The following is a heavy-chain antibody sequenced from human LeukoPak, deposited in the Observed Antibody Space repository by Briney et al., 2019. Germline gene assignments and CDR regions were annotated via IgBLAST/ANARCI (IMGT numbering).Heavy chain of an antibody. J-gene: IGHJ4*02. CDR2: IYAGGST. D-gene: IGHD6-19*01. V-gene: IGHV3-53*01. Sequence: GGSLRLSCAASGFTVSSNYMSWVRQAPGKGLEWVSVIYAGGSTYYTDSAKGRFTISRDNSKNTLYLQMNSLRAEDTAVYYCARASSAWDYYFDYWGQGTLVTVSS. CDR1: GFTVSSNY. CDR3: ARASSAWDYYFDY.